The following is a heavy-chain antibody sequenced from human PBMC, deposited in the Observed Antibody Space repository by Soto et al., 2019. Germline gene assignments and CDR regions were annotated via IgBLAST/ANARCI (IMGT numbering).Heavy chain of an antibody. D-gene: IGHD5-12*01. Sequence: QVQLQQWGAGLLKPSETLSLTCAVYGGSFSGYSWSWIRQPPGKGLEWIGEINHSGSTNYNPSLKSRVTISVDTSKNQFSLKLSSVTAADTAVYYCAREGVWLRFLDYWGQGTLVTVSS. CDR1: GGSFSGYS. J-gene: IGHJ4*02. CDR2: INHSGST. CDR3: AREGVWLRFLDY. V-gene: IGHV4-34*01.